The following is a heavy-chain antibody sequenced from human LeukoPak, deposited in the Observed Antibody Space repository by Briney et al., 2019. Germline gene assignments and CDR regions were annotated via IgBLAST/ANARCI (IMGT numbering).Heavy chain of an antibody. D-gene: IGHD2-2*01. CDR2: ISYDGKNK. V-gene: IGHV3-30*18. CDR1: GFTFRNAW. Sequence: PGGSLRLSCAASGFTFRNAWMSWVRQAPGRGLEWVAVISYDGKNKYYSDSVRGRFTISRDNSENTLSLQMNSLRAEDTAVYYCAKDLGYCSSSTCLSIDYWGQGTLVTVSS. J-gene: IGHJ4*02. CDR3: AKDLGYCSSSTCLSIDY.